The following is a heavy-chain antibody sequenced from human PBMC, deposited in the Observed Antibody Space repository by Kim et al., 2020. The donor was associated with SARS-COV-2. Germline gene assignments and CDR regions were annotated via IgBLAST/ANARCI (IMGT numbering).Heavy chain of an antibody. CDR2: IKPHGSMD. J-gene: IGHJ5*02. V-gene: IGHV3-7*03. Sequence: GGSLRLSCAASGFIFSHSWMGWLRQAPGKGLQWMANIKPHGSMDYYVDSVKGRFTISRDNAKDSLYLQMDSVRADDTAVYYCARAQSHSWDPWGQGILVTVSS. CDR1: GFIFSHSW. D-gene: IGHD6-13*01. CDR3: ARAQSHSWDP.